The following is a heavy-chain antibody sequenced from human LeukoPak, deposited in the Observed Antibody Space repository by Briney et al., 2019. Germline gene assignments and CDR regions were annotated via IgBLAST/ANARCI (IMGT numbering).Heavy chain of an antibody. CDR1: GFTVSSNY. D-gene: IGHD3-16*01. V-gene: IGHV3-53*01. CDR2: IYSGGTT. J-gene: IGHJ6*02. CDR3: ARGGGLDV. Sequence: GGSLRLSCAASGFTVSSNYMSWVRQAPGKGLEWVSVIYSGGTTNYADSVKGRFTISRDNAKNSLYLQMSNLRAEGTAVYFCARGGGLDVWGQGATVTVSS.